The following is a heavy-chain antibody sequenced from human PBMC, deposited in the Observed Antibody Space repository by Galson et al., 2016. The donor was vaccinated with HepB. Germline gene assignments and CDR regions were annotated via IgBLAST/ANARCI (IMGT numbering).Heavy chain of an antibody. D-gene: IGHD1-26*01. CDR2: ISRSGDNT. J-gene: IGHJ6*04. V-gene: IGHV3-23*01. Sequence: LRLSCAASGFTFSNYGMTWVRQAPGKGLEVVSSISRSGDNTDYADSVKGRFTISRDNSKNTLSLQMNSLTADDTAIYYCVQGSTAPAVWGKGTTVTVSS. CDR1: GFTFSNYG. CDR3: VQGSTAPAV.